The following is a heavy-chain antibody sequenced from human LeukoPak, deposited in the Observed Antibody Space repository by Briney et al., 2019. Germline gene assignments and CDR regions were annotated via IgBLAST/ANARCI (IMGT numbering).Heavy chain of an antibody. CDR1: GFTFSDYG. D-gene: IGHD6-19*01. V-gene: IGHV3-20*04. J-gene: IGHJ4*02. Sequence: GGSLRLSCAASGFTFSDYGMTWVRQAPGKGLEWVSGVNWMGGSTVYADSVKGRFTISRANAKNSLYLQMNSLRTEDTALYYCARGFSYSSAWYGAYYFDYWGQGTLVTVSS. CDR3: ARGFSYSSAWYGAYYFDY. CDR2: VNWMGGST.